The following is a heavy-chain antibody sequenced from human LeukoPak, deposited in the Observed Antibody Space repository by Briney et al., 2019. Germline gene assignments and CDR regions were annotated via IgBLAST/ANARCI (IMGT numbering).Heavy chain of an antibody. Sequence: GGSLRLSCAASGFTFRSYWMTWVRHYPGKGLEWVANIKQDGSETYYADSVKGRFTISRDNAKRSLYLQMNSLRAGDTALYYCAKDLTTGSLISDCWGQGTLVTVSS. D-gene: IGHD1-1*01. CDR1: GFTFRSYW. CDR2: IKQDGSET. V-gene: IGHV3-7*01. CDR3: AKDLTTGSLISDC. J-gene: IGHJ4*02.